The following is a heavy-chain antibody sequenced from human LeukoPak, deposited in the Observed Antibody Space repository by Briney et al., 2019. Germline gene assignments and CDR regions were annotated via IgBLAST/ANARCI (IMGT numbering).Heavy chain of an antibody. D-gene: IGHD1-26*01. Sequence: SGPTLVNPTQTLTLTCTFSGFSLSTSGVGVGWIRQPPGKALGWLALIYWDDDKRYSPSLKSRLTITKDTSKNQVVLTMTIMGPVDTATYYCAHSQESGSGSCYYYFDYWGQGTLVTVSS. CDR2: IYWDDDK. CDR3: AHSQESGSGSCYYYFDY. J-gene: IGHJ4*02. CDR1: GFSLSTSGVG. V-gene: IGHV2-5*02.